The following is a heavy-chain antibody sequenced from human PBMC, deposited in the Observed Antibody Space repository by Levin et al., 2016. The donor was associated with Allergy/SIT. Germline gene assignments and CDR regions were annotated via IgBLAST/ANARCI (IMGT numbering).Heavy chain of an antibody. Sequence: VRQAPGKGLEWVSTSSGSGGNSYYADSVKGRFTVSRDNSNNTLYLEMNRLRVEDTALYYCAKEFYIAAAGTDSWAQGTLVTVSS. V-gene: IGHV3-23*01. D-gene: IGHD6-13*01. CDR2: SSGSGGNS. J-gene: IGHJ5*01. CDR3: AKEFYIAAAGTDS.